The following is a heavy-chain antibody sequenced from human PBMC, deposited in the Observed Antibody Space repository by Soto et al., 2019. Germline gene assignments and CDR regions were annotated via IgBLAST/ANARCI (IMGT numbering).Heavy chain of an antibody. V-gene: IGHV3-74*01. Sequence: VPLVESGGGSVQPGGSLRLSCVASGITFSGYWMHWVRQVPGKGLVWVARVDSAGGGTSYADSVKGRFTISRDNAKNTLSLQMDSPRVDDTAVYYCATVFEHWGQGIPVTVSS. J-gene: IGHJ4*02. CDR3: ATVFEH. CDR1: GITFSGYW. CDR2: VDSAGGGT.